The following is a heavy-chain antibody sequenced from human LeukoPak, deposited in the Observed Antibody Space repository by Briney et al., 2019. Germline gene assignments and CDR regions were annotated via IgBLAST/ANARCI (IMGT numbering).Heavy chain of an antibody. CDR3: ASTSGSYYPLDAFDI. Sequence: GESLKISCKGSGYSFTSYWISWVSQMPGKGLEWMGRIDPSDSYTNYSPSFQGHVTISADKSISTAYLQWSSLKASDTAMYYCASTSGSYYPLDAFDIWGQGTMVTVSS. V-gene: IGHV5-10-1*01. J-gene: IGHJ3*02. CDR1: GYSFTSYW. CDR2: IDPSDSYT. D-gene: IGHD3-10*01.